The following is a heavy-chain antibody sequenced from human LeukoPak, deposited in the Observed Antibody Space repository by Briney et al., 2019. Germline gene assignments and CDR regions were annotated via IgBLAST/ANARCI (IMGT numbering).Heavy chain of an antibody. J-gene: IGHJ3*02. CDR3: ARASPERYGDFDI. CDR1: GFTFSTYW. Sequence: GGSLRLSCAASGFTFSTYWMHWVRQGPGKGLVWVSRIKTDGSSTNYADSVKGRFTTSRDNAKNTLYLQMNSLRVEDTAVYYCARASPERYGDFDIWGQGTMVTVSS. V-gene: IGHV3-74*01. CDR2: IKTDGSST. D-gene: IGHD4/OR15-4a*01.